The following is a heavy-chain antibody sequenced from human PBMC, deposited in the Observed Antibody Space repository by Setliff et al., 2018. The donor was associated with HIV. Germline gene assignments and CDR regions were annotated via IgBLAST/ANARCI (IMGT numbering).Heavy chain of an antibody. CDR3: ARDLAYMVRGRKFDP. CDR1: GYTFTTYG. V-gene: IGHV1-18*01. Sequence: GASVKVSCKPSGYTFTTYGLSWVRQAPGQGLEWMGWISAYNGNTNYAQKLQGRVTMTTDTSTSTAYMELRSLRSDDTAVYYCARDLAYMVRGRKFDPWGQGTLVTVS. D-gene: IGHD3-10*01. CDR2: ISAYNGNT. J-gene: IGHJ5*02.